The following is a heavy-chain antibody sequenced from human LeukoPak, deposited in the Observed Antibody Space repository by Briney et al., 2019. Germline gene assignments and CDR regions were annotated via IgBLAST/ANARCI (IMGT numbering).Heavy chain of an antibody. CDR2: INPNSGGT. Sequence: ASVKVSCKASGYTFTGYYMHWVRQAPGQGLEWMGWINPNSGGTNYAQKFQGRVTMTRDTSISTAYMELSRLRSDDTAVYYCARALPRNTTSILVEDYCGQGTLVTVSS. J-gene: IGHJ4*02. CDR1: GYTFTGYY. D-gene: IGHD3-22*01. V-gene: IGHV1-2*02. CDR3: ARALPRNTTSILVEDY.